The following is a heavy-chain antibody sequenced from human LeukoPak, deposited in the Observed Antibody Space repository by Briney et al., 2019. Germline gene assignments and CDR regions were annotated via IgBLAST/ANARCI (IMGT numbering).Heavy chain of an antibody. CDR3: ARVLYDSSGYLFDY. Sequence: SETLSLTCTVSGGSISSGSYYWSWIRQPAGKGLEWIGRIYTSGSTNYNPSLKSRVTMSVDTSKNQFSLKLSSVTAADTAVYYCARVLYDSSGYLFDYWGQGTLVTVSS. CDR1: GGSISSGSYY. D-gene: IGHD3-22*01. J-gene: IGHJ4*02. V-gene: IGHV4-61*02. CDR2: IYTSGST.